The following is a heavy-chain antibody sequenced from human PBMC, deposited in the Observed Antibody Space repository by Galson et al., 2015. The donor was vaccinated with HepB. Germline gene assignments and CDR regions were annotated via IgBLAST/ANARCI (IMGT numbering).Heavy chain of an antibody. Sequence: SEPLSLTCTVSGGSVSSYFWSWIRQPAGKGLEWIGRIYSSGTTNFNPSLKSRVTMSINTSRNQFSLKLSSVTAADTAVYYCASSLVVPAGIEYYYYGMDVWGQGTTVTVSS. CDR3: ASSLVVPAGIEYYYYGMDV. CDR1: GGSVSSYF. J-gene: IGHJ6*02. D-gene: IGHD2-2*01. V-gene: IGHV4-4*07. CDR2: IYSSGTT.